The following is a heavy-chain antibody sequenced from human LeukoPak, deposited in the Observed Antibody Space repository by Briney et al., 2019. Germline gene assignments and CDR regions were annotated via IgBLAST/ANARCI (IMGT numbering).Heavy chain of an antibody. CDR2: ISSSSSYI. CDR1: GFTFSSYS. Sequence: SGGSLRLSCAASGFTFSSYSMNWVRQAPGKGLEWVSSISSSSSYIYYADSVKGRFTISRDNAKNSLYLQMNSLRAEDTAVYYCARAARKYYYDSSGYYYFDYWGQGTLVTVPS. CDR3: ARAARKYYYDSSGYYYFDY. V-gene: IGHV3-21*01. J-gene: IGHJ4*02. D-gene: IGHD3-22*01.